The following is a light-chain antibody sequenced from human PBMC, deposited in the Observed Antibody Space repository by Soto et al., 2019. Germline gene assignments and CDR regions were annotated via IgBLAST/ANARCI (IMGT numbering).Light chain of an antibody. CDR1: SSDIGSYNL. Sequence: QSALTQPASVSGSPGQSITISCSGTSSDIGSYNLVSWYQHYPGKAPKVMIYEDTKRPSGVSNRFSGSKSGNTASLTISGLQAEDEADYYCCSYAGTPTFVVFGGGTKLTVL. V-gene: IGLV2-23*02. CDR3: CSYAGTPTFVV. CDR2: EDT. J-gene: IGLJ2*01.